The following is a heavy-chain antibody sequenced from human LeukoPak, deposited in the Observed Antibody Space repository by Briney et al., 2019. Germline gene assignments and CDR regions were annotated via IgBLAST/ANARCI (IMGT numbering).Heavy chain of an antibody. V-gene: IGHV1-8*01. CDR1: GYTFTSYD. J-gene: IGHJ5*02. D-gene: IGHD4-23*01. CDR3: ARDYGGSSGWFDP. Sequence: ASVKVSCKASGYTFTSYDINWVRQATGQGLEWMGWMSPNSDNTGYAQKFQGRVTFTRDTSISTAYMEVRSLTSEDTAVYYCARDYGGSSGWFDPWGQGTLVTVSS. CDR2: MSPNSDNT.